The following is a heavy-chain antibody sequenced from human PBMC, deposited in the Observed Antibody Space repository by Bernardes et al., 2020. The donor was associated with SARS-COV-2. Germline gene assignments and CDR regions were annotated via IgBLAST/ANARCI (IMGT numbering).Heavy chain of an antibody. CDR3: ARSWGSFLY. J-gene: IGHJ4*02. Sequence: GWSLIHSCAASGLTLSTYWMTWVRQAPGQGLEWVANIKEDGSEKNYVDSVKGRFTISRDNARNSLYLQMNSLRVEDTAVYYCARSWGSFLYWGQGTLVTVSS. V-gene: IGHV3-7*01. CDR1: GLTLSTYW. CDR2: IKEDGSEK. D-gene: IGHD3-16*01.